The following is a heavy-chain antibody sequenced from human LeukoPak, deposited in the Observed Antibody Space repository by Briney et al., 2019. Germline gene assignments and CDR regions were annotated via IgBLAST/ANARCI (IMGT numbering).Heavy chain of an antibody. D-gene: IGHD2-8*01. Sequence: SGTLSLTCAVSGGSISISNWWSWVRQPPGKGLERIGEIYHSGSTNYNPSLKSRVTISVDKSKNQFSLKLSSVTAADTAVYYCARASTNSRYYYYGMDVWGQGTTVTVSS. CDR2: IYHSGST. CDR1: GGSISISNW. J-gene: IGHJ6*02. V-gene: IGHV4-4*02. CDR3: ARASTNSRYYYYGMDV.